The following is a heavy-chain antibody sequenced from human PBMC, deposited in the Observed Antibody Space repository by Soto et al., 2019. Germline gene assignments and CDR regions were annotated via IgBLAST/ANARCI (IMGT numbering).Heavy chain of an antibody. CDR3: APIPDYGDYVRDPFDY. CDR2: ISSSGSTI. J-gene: IGHJ4*02. V-gene: IGHV3-48*03. CDR1: GFTFSSYE. D-gene: IGHD4-17*01. Sequence: EVQLVESGGGLVQPGGSLRLSCAASGFTFSSYEMNWVRQAPGKGLEWVSYISSSGSTIYYADSVKGRFTISRDNAKNSPYLQMNHPRAQDPAVYYCAPIPDYGDYVRDPFDYWGQGTLVTVSS.